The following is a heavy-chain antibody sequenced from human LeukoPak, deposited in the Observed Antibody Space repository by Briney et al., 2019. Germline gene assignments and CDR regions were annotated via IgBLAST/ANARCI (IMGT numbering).Heavy chain of an antibody. Sequence: GASVKVSCKASGYTFSGYYMHWVRQAPGQGLEWVGWINPNSGGTNYAQKFQGRVTMTRDTSISTAYMELSGLRSDDTAVYYCARSEWLVRENDYWGQGTLVTVSS. V-gene: IGHV1-2*02. CDR2: INPNSGGT. D-gene: IGHD6-19*01. J-gene: IGHJ4*02. CDR3: ARSEWLVRENDY. CDR1: GYTFSGYY.